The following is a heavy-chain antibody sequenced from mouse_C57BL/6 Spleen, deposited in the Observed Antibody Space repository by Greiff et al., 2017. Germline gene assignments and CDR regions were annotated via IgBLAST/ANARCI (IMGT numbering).Heavy chain of an antibody. CDR1: GYAFSSYW. CDR3: ARSRPSLTGAMDY. CDR2: IYPGGGDT. Sequence: QVQLKQSGAELVKPGASVKISCKASGYAFSSYWMNWVKQRPGKGLEWIGQIYPGGGDTNYNGKFKGKATLTADKSSSTAYMQLSSLTSEASAVYFCARSRPSLTGAMDYWGQGTSVTVSS. V-gene: IGHV1-80*01. J-gene: IGHJ4*01.